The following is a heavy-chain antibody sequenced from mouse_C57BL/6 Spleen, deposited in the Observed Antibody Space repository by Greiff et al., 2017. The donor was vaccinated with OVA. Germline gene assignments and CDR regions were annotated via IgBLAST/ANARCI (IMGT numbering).Heavy chain of an antibody. CDR3: ATLDSSGSWFAY. J-gene: IGHJ3*01. CDR2: IDPSDSYT. CDR1: GYTFTSYW. D-gene: IGHD3-2*02. Sequence: QVQLKQPGAELVMPGASVKLSCKASGYTFTSYWMHWVKQRPGQGLEWIGEIDPSDSYTNYNQKFKGKSTLTVDKSSSTAYMQLSSLTSEDSAVYYCATLDSSGSWFAYWGQGTLVTVSA. V-gene: IGHV1-69*01.